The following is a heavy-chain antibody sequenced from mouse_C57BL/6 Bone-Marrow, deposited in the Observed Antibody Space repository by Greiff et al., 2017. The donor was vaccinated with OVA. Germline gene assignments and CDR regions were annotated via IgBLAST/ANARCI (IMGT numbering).Heavy chain of an antibody. D-gene: IGHD1-1*01. CDR3: TPSYYGSSYNY. Sequence: EVKLMESGAELVRPGASVKLSCTASGFNIKDDYMHWVKQRPEQGLEWIGWIDPENGDTEYASKFQGKATITADTSSNTAYLQLSSLTSEDTAVYYCTPSYYGSSYNYWGQGTTLTVSS. CDR1: GFNIKDDY. J-gene: IGHJ2*01. CDR2: IDPENGDT. V-gene: IGHV14-4*01.